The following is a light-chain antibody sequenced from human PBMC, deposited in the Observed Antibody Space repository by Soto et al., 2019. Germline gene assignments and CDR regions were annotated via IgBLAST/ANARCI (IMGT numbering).Light chain of an antibody. CDR2: DVS. CDR1: SSDVGGYNY. Sequence: QSALTQPASVSGSPGQSITISCTGTSSDVGGYNYVSWYQQHPGKAPKLMIYDVSNRPSGVSNRFSSSKSGNTASLTISGLQAEDDADYYCSSSTSSNTGIFGGGTKVTVL. J-gene: IGLJ2*01. CDR3: SSSTSSNTGI. V-gene: IGLV2-14*01.